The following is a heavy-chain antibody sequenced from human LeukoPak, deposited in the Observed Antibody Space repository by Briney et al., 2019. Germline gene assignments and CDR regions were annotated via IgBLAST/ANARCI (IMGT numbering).Heavy chain of an antibody. D-gene: IGHD1-26*01. CDR3: ACRGMWEQLPDAFDI. J-gene: IGHJ3*02. Sequence: ASVKVSCKASGYTFTSYYMHWVRQAPGQGLEWMGIINPSGGSTSYAQKFQGRVTMTRDTSTSTVYMELSSLRSEDTAVYYCACRGMWEQLPDAFDIWGQGTMVTVSS. V-gene: IGHV1-46*01. CDR2: INPSGGST. CDR1: GYTFTSYY.